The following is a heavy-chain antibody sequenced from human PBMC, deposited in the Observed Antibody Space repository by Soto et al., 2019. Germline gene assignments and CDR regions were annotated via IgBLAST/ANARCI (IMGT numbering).Heavy chain of an antibody. CDR3: ARVGPWVPYYYDSSPYTFENWFDP. D-gene: IGHD3-22*01. J-gene: IGHJ5*02. Sequence: SATLSLTCAVSGYSISSGYYWGWLRQPPGKGLQWIGSIYHCGSTYYNPSLNSRVTLSIDMTNNHVSLILNSVTAADTAVYYCARVGPWVPYYYDSSPYTFENWFDPWGQGTLVTVSS. CDR1: GYSISSGYY. CDR2: IYHCGST. V-gene: IGHV4-38-2*01.